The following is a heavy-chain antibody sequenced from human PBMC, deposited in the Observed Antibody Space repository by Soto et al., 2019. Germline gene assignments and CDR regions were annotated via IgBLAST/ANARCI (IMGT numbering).Heavy chain of an antibody. Sequence: QVQVVQSGAEVKKPGASVKVSCKASGYTFTSYGFSWVRQAPGQGLEWMGWISAYNGNTNYAQKLQGRVIMTTDTSTSTAYMELRSLRSDDTAVYFCARAAMGYCRGGSCPLGMDVWGQGTTVTVSS. CDR2: ISAYNGNT. CDR3: ARAAMGYCRGGSCPLGMDV. D-gene: IGHD2-15*01. J-gene: IGHJ6*02. V-gene: IGHV1-18*01. CDR1: GYTFTSYG.